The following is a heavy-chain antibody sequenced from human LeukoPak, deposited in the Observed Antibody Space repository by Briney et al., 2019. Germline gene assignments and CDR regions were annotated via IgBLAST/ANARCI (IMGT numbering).Heavy chain of an antibody. J-gene: IGHJ4*02. V-gene: IGHV1-8*01. CDR1: GYTFTSYD. D-gene: IGHD3-10*01. CDR3: ARANEYYYGSGSYKFDY. Sequence: ASVKVSCKASGYTFTSYDINWVRQATGQGLEWMGWMNPNSGKTGYAQKFQGRVTMTRNTSISTAYMELSSLRSEDTAVYYCARANEYYYGSGSYKFDYWGQGTLVTVSS. CDR2: MNPNSGKT.